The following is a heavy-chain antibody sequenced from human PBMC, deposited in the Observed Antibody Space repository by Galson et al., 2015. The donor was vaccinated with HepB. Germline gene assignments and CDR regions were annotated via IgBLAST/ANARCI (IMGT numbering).Heavy chain of an antibody. Sequence: PRLSCAASGFTFSAYAMNWVRQAPGKGLEWVSSISSSSTYIYYADSVKGRFTISRDNAKNSVYLQMNSLRAEDTAVYYCARDSSVIIAAWGQGTLVTVSS. CDR2: ISSSSTYI. CDR1: GFTFSAYA. D-gene: IGHD6-25*01. V-gene: IGHV3-21*01. CDR3: ARDSSVIIAA. J-gene: IGHJ4*02.